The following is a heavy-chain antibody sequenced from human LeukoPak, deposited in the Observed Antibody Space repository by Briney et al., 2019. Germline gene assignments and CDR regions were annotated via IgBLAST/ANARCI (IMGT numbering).Heavy chain of an antibody. Sequence: GGSLRLSCAASGFTFSNAWMSWVRQAPGKGLEWVGRIKSKTDGGTTDYAAPVKGRFTISRDDSKNTLYLQMNSLKTEDTAVYYCTTEGVDGSGSYYIGWYFDYWGQGTLVTVSS. CDR3: TTEGVDGSGSYYIGWYFDY. CDR1: GFTFSNAW. V-gene: IGHV3-15*01. D-gene: IGHD3-10*01. CDR2: IKSKTDGGTT. J-gene: IGHJ4*02.